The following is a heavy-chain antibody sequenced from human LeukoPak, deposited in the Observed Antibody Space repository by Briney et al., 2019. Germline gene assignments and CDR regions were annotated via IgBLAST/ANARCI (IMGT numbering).Heavy chain of an antibody. J-gene: IGHJ5*02. Sequence: SETLSLTCTVSGGSVSSGSYYWSWIRQPPGKGLEWIGYIYYSGSTNYNPSLKSRVTISVDTSKNQFSLKLSSVTAADTAVYYCAREGAYCGGDCYSSSNWFDPWGQGTLVTVSS. CDR3: AREGAYCGGDCYSSSNWFDP. V-gene: IGHV4-61*01. CDR1: GGSVSSGSYY. D-gene: IGHD2-21*01. CDR2: IYYSGST.